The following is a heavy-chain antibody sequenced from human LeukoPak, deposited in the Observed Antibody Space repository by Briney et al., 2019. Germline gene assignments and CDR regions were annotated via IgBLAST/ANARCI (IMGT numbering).Heavy chain of an antibody. CDR1: GGSFSLYY. Sequence: SETLSLTCAVYGGSFSLYYWTWIRQPPGKGLEWIGEINHSGSTNYNPSLMGRVTISVDTSKTQLSLKLSSVTAADTAVYYCAHSVFYDSTAAYWGQGTLVAVSS. D-gene: IGHD3-22*01. CDR2: INHSGST. V-gene: IGHV4-34*01. J-gene: IGHJ4*02. CDR3: AHSVFYDSTAAY.